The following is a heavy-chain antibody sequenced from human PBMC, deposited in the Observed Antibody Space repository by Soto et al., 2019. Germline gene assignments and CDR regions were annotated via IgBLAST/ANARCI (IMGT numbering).Heavy chain of an antibody. D-gene: IGHD2-8*01. J-gene: IGHJ5*02. CDR1: GYTFTGYY. CDR3: AREPACTNGVCFAFDP. Sequence: QVQLVQSGAEVKNPGASVKVSCKASGYTFTGYYLHWVRQAPGQGCEWMGWMNPHSGGTHFAQKFQGRVTMTRDTSVSTAYMELSRLTSDDTAVYHCAREPACTNGVCFAFDPWGQGTLVTISS. CDR2: MNPHSGGT. V-gene: IGHV1-2*02.